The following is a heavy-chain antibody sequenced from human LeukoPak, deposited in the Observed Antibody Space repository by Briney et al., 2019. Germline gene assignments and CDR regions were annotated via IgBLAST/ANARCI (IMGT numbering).Heavy chain of an antibody. CDR1: GFTFSSYA. CDR2: ISGSGGST. J-gene: IGHJ4*02. V-gene: IGHV3-23*01. Sequence: PGGSLRLPCAASGFTFSSYAMSWVRQAPGKGLEWVSAISGSGGSTYYADSVKGRFTISRDNSKNSLYLQMNSLRAEDTAVYYCAGGTLSSWYSGPDYWGQGTLVTVSS. CDR3: AGGTLSSWYSGPDY. D-gene: IGHD6-13*01.